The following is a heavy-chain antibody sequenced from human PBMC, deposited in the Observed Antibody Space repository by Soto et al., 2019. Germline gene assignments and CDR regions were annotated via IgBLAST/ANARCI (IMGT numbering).Heavy chain of an antibody. Sequence: SETLSLTCTVSGGSVSSGSYYWSWIRQPPGKGLEWIGYIYYSGSTNYNPSLKSRVTISVDTSKNQFSLKLSSVTAADTAVYYCARAPLGYYYHSSGPEHFQHWGQGTLVTVSS. V-gene: IGHV4-61*01. CDR2: IYYSGST. CDR1: GGSVSSGSYY. CDR3: ARAPLGYYYHSSGPEHFQH. D-gene: IGHD3-22*01. J-gene: IGHJ1*01.